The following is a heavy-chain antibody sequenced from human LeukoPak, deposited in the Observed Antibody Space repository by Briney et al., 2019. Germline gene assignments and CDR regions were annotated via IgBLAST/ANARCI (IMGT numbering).Heavy chain of an antibody. Sequence: PGGSLRLSCAASGFTFSSYAMSWVRQAPGKGLEWVSAISGNGGSTYYADSVKGRFTISRDNSKNTLYLQMNSLRAEDTAVYYCAKDRDGGKGAFDIWGQGTMVTVSS. V-gene: IGHV3-23*01. CDR3: AKDRDGGKGAFDI. D-gene: IGHD4-23*01. CDR2: ISGNGGST. CDR1: GFTFSSYA. J-gene: IGHJ3*02.